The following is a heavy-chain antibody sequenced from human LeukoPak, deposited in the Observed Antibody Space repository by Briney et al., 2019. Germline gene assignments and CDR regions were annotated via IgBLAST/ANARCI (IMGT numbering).Heavy chain of an antibody. CDR2: IYYSGST. CDR1: GGSISSYY. CDR3: ARDLSFVRGVPLAFDI. J-gene: IGHJ3*02. Sequence: LSETLSLTCTVSGGSISSYYWSWIRQPPGKGLEWIGYIYYSGSTNYNPSLKSRVTISVDTSKNQFSLKLSSVTAADTAVYYCARDLSFVRGVPLAFDIWGQGTMVTVSS. D-gene: IGHD3-10*02. V-gene: IGHV4-59*01.